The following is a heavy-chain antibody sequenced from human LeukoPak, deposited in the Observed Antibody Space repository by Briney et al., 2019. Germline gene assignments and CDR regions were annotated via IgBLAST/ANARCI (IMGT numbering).Heavy chain of an antibody. CDR3: ASHAWGSGYFDY. J-gene: IGHJ4*02. V-gene: IGHV1-69*13. CDR1: GGTFSSYA. Sequence: GASVKVSCKASGGTFSSYAISWVRQAPGQGLEWMGGIIPIFGTANYAQKFQGRVTITADESTSTAYMELSSLRSEDTAVYYCASHAWGSGYFDYWGQGTLVTVPP. CDR2: IIPIFGTA. D-gene: IGHD7-27*01.